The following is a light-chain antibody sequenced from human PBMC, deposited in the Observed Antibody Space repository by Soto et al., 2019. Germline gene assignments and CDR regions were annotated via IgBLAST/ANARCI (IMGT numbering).Light chain of an antibody. CDR1: SSDVGGYNY. J-gene: IGLJ1*01. CDR2: DVS. CDR3: SSYSRRSTYV. Sequence: QSALTQPASVSGSPGQSITISCTGTSSDVGGYNYVSWYQQHPGKAPKLIIYDVSYWPSGVSNRFSGSKSGNTASLTISGLQAEDEADYFCSSYSRRSTYVFGTGTKVTVL. V-gene: IGLV2-14*03.